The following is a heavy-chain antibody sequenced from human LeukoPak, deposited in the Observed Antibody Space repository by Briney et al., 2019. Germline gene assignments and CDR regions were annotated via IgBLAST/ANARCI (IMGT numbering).Heavy chain of an antibody. CDR2: IYPDDSDI. Sequence: GECLKISCKGFGYSFTSYWIAWVRQMPGKGLEWMGIIYPDDSDIRDSPSFQGQVTISADKSISTAYLQWSSLKASDTAIYYCARRYNGDYQNFFDFWGQGTLVTVSP. CDR1: GYSFTSYW. J-gene: IGHJ4*02. V-gene: IGHV5-51*01. D-gene: IGHD4-17*01. CDR3: ARRYNGDYQNFFDF.